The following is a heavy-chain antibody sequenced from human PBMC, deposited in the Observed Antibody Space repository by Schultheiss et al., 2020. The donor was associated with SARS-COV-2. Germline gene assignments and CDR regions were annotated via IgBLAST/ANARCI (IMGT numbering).Heavy chain of an antibody. CDR3: ARLGSVGYYANPQWIDP. J-gene: IGHJ5*02. Sequence: SETLSLTCTVSGGSIRGYYWSWIRQPPGKGLEWIGYIYHTGTTTYNPSLKSRVTISLDTSKTQISLKLNFLTAADTAVYYCARLGSVGYYANPQWIDPWGQGTLVTVSS. D-gene: IGHD2-21*01. CDR2: IYHTGTT. CDR1: GGSIRGYY. V-gene: IGHV4-59*01.